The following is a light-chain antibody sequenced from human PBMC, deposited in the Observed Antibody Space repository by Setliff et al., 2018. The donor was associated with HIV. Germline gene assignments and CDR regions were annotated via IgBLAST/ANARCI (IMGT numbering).Light chain of an antibody. CDR1: SSDIGRYNY. Sequence: QSALTQPASVSGSPGQSITISCTGTSSDIGRYNYVSWYQQYPGRGPTLVIFDVSERPSGVSNRFSGSKSGNTASLIISGHQPDDEADYYCCSYARGSTYVFGSGTKVTV. CDR3: CSYARGSTYV. V-gene: IGLV2-14*03. CDR2: DVS. J-gene: IGLJ1*01.